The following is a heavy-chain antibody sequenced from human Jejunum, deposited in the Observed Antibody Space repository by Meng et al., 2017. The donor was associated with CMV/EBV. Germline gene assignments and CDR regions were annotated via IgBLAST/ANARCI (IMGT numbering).Heavy chain of an antibody. D-gene: IGHD3-16*02. CDR3: ARDGIIDDSFDI. V-gene: IGHV3-30*04. CDR1: GSTFSNYA. Sequence: SGSTFSNYAIHWVRQAPGKGLEWVAVISYDGSDKYYADSVKGRFTVSRDNSKNTVYLQMSSLRTEDTAVYYCARDGIIDDSFDIWGQGTMVTVSS. J-gene: IGHJ3*02. CDR2: ISYDGSDK.